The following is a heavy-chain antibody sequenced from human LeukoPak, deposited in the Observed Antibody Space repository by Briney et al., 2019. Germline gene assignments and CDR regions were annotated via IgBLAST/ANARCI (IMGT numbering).Heavy chain of an antibody. CDR3: AREWYDSSGYCDY. CDR1: GGSFSDYD. CDR2: INQSGHT. Sequence: SETLSLTCAVYGGSFSDYDWSWIRQPPGKGLEWIGEINQSGHTNCDPSLKSRVTISVDTSKNQFSLKLSSVTAADTAVYYCAREWYDSSGYCDYWGQGTLVTVSS. V-gene: IGHV4-34*01. J-gene: IGHJ4*02. D-gene: IGHD3-22*01.